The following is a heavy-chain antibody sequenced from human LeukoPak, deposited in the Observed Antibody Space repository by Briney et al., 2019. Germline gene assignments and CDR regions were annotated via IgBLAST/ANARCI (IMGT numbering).Heavy chain of an antibody. CDR2: IYYSGST. D-gene: IGHD3-22*01. V-gene: IGHV4-59*08. CDR1: GGSISSYY. Sequence: SETLSLTCTVSGGSISSYYWSWIQQPPGKGLEWIGYIYYSGSTNYNPSLKSRVTISVDTSKNQFSLKLSSVTAADTAVYYCARHLHYYDSSDVVPDDAFDIWGQGTMVTVSS. J-gene: IGHJ3*02. CDR3: ARHLHYYDSSDVVPDDAFDI.